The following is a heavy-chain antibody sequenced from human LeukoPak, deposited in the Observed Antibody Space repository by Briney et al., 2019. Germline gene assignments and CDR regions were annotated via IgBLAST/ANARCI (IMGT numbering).Heavy chain of an antibody. Sequence: ASLKVSCKDSGVAFSGYAISWVRQARGQGLEWMGWINAGNGNTKYSQKFQGRVTITRDTSASTAYMELSSLGSEDTAVYYCARDRPYCSGGSCYGMDVWGKGTTVTVSS. CDR1: GVAFSGYA. J-gene: IGHJ6*04. D-gene: IGHD2-15*01. V-gene: IGHV1-3*01. CDR3: ARDRPYCSGGSCYGMDV. CDR2: INAGNGNT.